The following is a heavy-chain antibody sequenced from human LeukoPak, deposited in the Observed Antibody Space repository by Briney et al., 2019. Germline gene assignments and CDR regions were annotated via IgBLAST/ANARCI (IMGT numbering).Heavy chain of an antibody. CDR2: IYAVRGYT. Sequence: ASVKVSCKASGYTFTGYYIHWVRQAPGQGLGWMGWIYAVRGYTNYTQNFEGRVTMTRDTSISTAYMELSSLKSDDTAVYYCARDRNSGSFLDIWGQGTMLTVCS. CDR1: GYTFTGYY. D-gene: IGHD6-6*01. V-gene: IGHV1-2*02. CDR3: ARDRNSGSFLDI. J-gene: IGHJ3*02.